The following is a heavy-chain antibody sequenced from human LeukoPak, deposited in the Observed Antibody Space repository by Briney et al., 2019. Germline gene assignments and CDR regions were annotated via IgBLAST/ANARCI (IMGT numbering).Heavy chain of an antibody. CDR3: TKGSNSGTYRDF. D-gene: IGHD3-10*01. CDR1: GSTFTNFD. CDR2: MNPNYSGT. J-gene: IGHJ4*02. Sequence: GSSFKVSCTASGSTFTNFDINWMRQPNGQGLEWMGWMNPNYSGTAYAQKSQGRVIMTRDTAISTAYMALRTLTSEDSAVYYCTKGSNSGTYRDFWGQGTLVT. V-gene: IGHV1-8*01.